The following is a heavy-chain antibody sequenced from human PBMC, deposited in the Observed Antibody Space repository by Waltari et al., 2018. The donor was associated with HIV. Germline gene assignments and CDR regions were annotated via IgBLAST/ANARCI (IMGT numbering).Heavy chain of an antibody. V-gene: IGHV3-74*01. D-gene: IGHD3-9*01. Sequence: EVQLVESGGGLVQPGGSLRLSCAAAGFTFSSYWMHWVRHAPGKGLVWVSRINSDGSSTRYADSVKGRFTISRDNAKNTLYLQMNSLRAEDTAVYYCARDCPYYDILTGYCRNGMDVWGQGTTVTVSS. J-gene: IGHJ6*02. CDR3: ARDCPYYDILTGYCRNGMDV. CDR1: GFTFSSYW. CDR2: INSDGSST.